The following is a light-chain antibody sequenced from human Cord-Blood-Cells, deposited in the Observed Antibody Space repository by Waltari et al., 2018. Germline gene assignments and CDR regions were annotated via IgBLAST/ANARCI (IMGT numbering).Light chain of an antibody. J-gene: IGLJ1*01. CDR3: SSYTSSSTYV. Sequence: QSALTQPASVSGSPGQSITISCTGTSSDVGGYNYVSWYQQHPGKAPKLMIYEVSNRPSGGSNRFSGSSSGNTASLTISGLQAEDEADYYCSSYTSSSTYVFGTGTKVTVL. CDR2: EVS. CDR1: SSDVGGYNY. V-gene: IGLV2-14*01.